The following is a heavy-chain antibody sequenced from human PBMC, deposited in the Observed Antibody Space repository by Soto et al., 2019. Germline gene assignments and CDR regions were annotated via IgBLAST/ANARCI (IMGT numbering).Heavy chain of an antibody. CDR2: INGGNGNT. CDR3: ARQSSITFDY. CDR1: GYSFTSFP. V-gene: IGHV1-3*01. J-gene: IGHJ4*02. D-gene: IGHD1-20*01. Sequence: ASVKVSCKASGYSFTSFPINWVRQAPGQRLEWMGWINGGNGNTQYSQEFQGRVIISRDTSASTAYMELSSLSSEDTAVYYCARQSSITFDYWGLGTLVTVSS.